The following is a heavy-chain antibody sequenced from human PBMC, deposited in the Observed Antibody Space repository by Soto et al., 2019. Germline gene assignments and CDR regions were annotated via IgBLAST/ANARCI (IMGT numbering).Heavy chain of an antibody. CDR3: TRDIDIGDRGYGKSNV. CDR1: GGSISSYY. CDR2: VYISGST. Sequence: SETLSLTCTISGGSISSYYWSWIRQPPGKGLGWIGYVYISGSTNYNPSLKSRVRISIDPSRNQFSLNLNSVTAADTAVYYCTRDIDIGDRGYGKSNVWGQGKQVTVYS. V-gene: IGHV4-59*01. D-gene: IGHD2-15*01. J-gene: IGHJ4*01.